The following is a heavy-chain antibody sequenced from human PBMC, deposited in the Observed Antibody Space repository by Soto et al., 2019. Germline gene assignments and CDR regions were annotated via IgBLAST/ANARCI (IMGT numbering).Heavy chain of an antibody. CDR3: ARHDYYHRTFDI. CDR2: TLYSGSP. D-gene: IGHD3-9*01. CDR1: GGSVGTGAYY. V-gene: IGHV4-61*08. Sequence: PSETLSLTCRVSGGSVGTGAYYWSWIRQPPGKGLEWIGYTLYSGSPNYNPSLQSLQSRVTISVDTSRNQFSLRLTSVTAADTALYYCARHDYYHRTFDIWGQGTLATVS. J-gene: IGHJ3*02.